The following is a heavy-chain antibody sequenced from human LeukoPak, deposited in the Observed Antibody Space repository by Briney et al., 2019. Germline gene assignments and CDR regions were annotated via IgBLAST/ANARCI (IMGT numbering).Heavy chain of an antibody. CDR1: RFSFSSYA. V-gene: IGHV3-21*01. CDR3: ARVVTDYSGSSGYSLDL. J-gene: IGHJ4*02. CDR2: ISPSSSYI. Sequence: GGSLRLSCVASRFSFSSYAINWVRQAPGKGLEWVSSISPSSSYIYYADSAKGRFTISRDDAKNSLYLQMTSLRAEDTAVYHCARVVTDYSGSSGYSLDLWGQGALVIVSS. D-gene: IGHD3-22*01.